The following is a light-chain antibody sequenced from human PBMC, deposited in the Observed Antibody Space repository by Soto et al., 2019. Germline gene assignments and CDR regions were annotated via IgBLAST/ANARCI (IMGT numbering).Light chain of an antibody. Sequence: QSVLTQPPSASGTPGQMVTISCSGSSSNIGSNTVNWYQQLPGMAPKLLIYNNSQRPSGVPDRFSGSKSGPSASLAISGLQSEDESDYYCAAWDDSLRGLEFGGGTKLTVL. V-gene: IGLV1-44*01. CDR1: SSNIGSNT. J-gene: IGLJ2*01. CDR2: NNS. CDR3: AAWDDSLRGLE.